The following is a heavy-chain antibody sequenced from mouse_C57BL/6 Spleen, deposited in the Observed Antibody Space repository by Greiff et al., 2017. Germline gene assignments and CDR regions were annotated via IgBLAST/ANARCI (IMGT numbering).Heavy chain of an antibody. CDR3: ARDYGSSYGRDY. V-gene: IGHV7-3*01. J-gene: IGHJ2*01. Sequence: EVQVVESGGGLVQPGGSLSLSCAASGFTFTDYYMSWVRQPPGTALEWLGFIRNKANGYTTEYSASVKGRFTISRDTSQSILYLQLNALRDEDSATYDCARDYGSSYGRDYWGQGTTLTVAS. D-gene: IGHD1-1*01. CDR1: GFTFTDYY. CDR2: IRNKANGYTT.